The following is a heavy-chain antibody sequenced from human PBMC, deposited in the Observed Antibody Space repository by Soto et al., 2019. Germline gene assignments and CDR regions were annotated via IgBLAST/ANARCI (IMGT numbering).Heavy chain of an antibody. Sequence: SETLSLTCAVYGGSFSGYYWSWIRQPPGKGLEWIGEINHSGSTNYNPSLKSRVTISVDTSKNQFSLKLSSVTAADTAVYYCARVSTSGYDLTHYYYYGMDVWGQGTTVTLSS. CDR2: INHSGST. V-gene: IGHV4-34*01. J-gene: IGHJ6*02. CDR3: ARVSTSGYDLTHYYYYGMDV. D-gene: IGHD5-12*01. CDR1: GGSFSGYY.